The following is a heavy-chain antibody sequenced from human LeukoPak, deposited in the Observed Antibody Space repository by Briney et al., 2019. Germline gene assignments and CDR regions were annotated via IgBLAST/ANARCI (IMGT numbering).Heavy chain of an antibody. CDR3: ARGQSGKDFDY. J-gene: IGHJ4*02. CDR2: IIPILGIA. Sequence: SVKVSCKASGGTFSSYTISWVRQAPGQGLEWMGRIIPILGIANYAQKFQGRVTITADKSTSTAYMELSSLRSEDAAVYYCARGQSGKDFDYWGQGTLVTVSS. CDR1: GGTFSSYT. V-gene: IGHV1-69*02.